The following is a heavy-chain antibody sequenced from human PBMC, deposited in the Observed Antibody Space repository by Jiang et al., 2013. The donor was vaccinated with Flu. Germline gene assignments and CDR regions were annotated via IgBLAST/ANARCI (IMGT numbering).Heavy chain of an antibody. D-gene: IGHD6-19*01. V-gene: IGHV4-39*07. CDR3: TRLRSSGPWGFDP. CDR2: GST. Sequence: GSTYYNPSLKSRVTISVDTSKNQFSLKLSSVTAADTAVYYCTRLRSSGPWGFDPWGQGTLVTVSS. J-gene: IGHJ5*02.